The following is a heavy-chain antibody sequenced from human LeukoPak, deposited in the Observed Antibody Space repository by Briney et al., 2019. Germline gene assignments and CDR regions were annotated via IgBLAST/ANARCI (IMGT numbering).Heavy chain of an antibody. CDR3: AKDNVVVPAAPIDY. Sequence: GGSLRLSCAASGFTFSSYAMSWVRQAPGKGLEWVSAISGSGGSTYYADSVKGRFTISRDNSKNTLYLQMNSLRAEDTAVYYCAKDNVVVPAAPIDYWGQGTLVTVSS. J-gene: IGHJ4*02. D-gene: IGHD2-2*01. CDR1: GFTFSSYA. V-gene: IGHV3-23*01. CDR2: ISGSGGST.